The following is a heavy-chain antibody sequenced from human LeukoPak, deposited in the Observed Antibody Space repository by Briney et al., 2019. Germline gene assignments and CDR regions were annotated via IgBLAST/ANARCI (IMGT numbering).Heavy chain of an antibody. CDR1: GFTFSTYS. V-gene: IGHV3-21*01. Sequence: GGSLRLSCVASGFTFSTYSMNWLRLAPGKGLEWVSSISPDSNYKYYVDSVKGRFTISRDNSKNTLYLQMNSLRAEDTAVYYCARDRTMVRGVFFDYWGQGTLVTVSS. CDR3: ARDRTMVRGVFFDY. CDR2: ISPDSNYK. D-gene: IGHD3-10*01. J-gene: IGHJ4*02.